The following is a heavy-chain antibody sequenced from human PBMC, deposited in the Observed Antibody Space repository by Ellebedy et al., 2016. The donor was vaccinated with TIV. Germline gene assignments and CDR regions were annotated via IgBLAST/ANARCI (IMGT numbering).Heavy chain of an antibody. CDR2: IRGSGGSR. Sequence: GGSLRLXXASSGFTFSSSAMSWVRQAPGKGLEWISNIRGSGGSRFYTDSVQGRFTISRDNSKNTLYLQMNSLRAEDTAVYYCAKLMDSSTWYLYYGMDVWGQGTTVTVS. D-gene: IGHD6-13*01. CDR3: AKLMDSSTWYLYYGMDV. J-gene: IGHJ6*02. CDR1: GFTFSSSA. V-gene: IGHV3-23*01.